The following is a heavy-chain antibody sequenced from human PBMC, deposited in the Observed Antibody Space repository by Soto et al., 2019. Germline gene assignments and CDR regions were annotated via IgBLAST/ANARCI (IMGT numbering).Heavy chain of an antibody. D-gene: IGHD3-10*01. CDR3: AKEPNPYGSGAFPTY. V-gene: IGHV3-30*18. CDR2: ISYDGSNK. J-gene: IGHJ4*02. CDR1: GFTFSSYG. Sequence: QVQLVESGGGVVQPGRSLRLSCAASGFTFSSYGMHWVRQAPGKGLEWVAVISYDGSNKYYADSVKGRFTISRDNSKNTLYLQMNSLRAEDTAVYYCAKEPNPYGSGAFPTYWGQGTLVTVSS.